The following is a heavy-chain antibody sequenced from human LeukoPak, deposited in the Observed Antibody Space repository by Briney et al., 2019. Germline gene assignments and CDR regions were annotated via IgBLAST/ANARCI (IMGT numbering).Heavy chain of an antibody. D-gene: IGHD2-2*01. V-gene: IGHV4-59*11. CDR1: GGSISSHY. CDR3: ARFLGYCSSTSCKGQTYYFDY. CDR2: IYYSGST. J-gene: IGHJ4*02. Sequence: SETLSLTCTVSGGSISSHYWSWIRQPPGKGLEWIGHIYYSGSTNYNPSLKSRVTISVDTSKNQFSLKLSSVTAADTAVYYCARFLGYCSSTSCKGQTYYFDYWGQGTLVTVSS.